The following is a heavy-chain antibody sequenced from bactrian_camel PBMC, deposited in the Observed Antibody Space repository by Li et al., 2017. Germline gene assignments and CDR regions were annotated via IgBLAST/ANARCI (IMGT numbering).Heavy chain of an antibody. V-gene: IGHV3S53*01. CDR3: AVAYVSGYCPLGPSEYSY. Sequence: HVQLVESGGGSVQAGGSLRLSCAVSGYTLSSTTCMDWFRQAPGKEREGVATIYSDGTTRYADSVKGRFTVSQDNAKNTVYLLMNSLKPEDTAMYYCAVAYVSGYCPLGPSEYSYWGQGTQVTVS. CDR2: IYSDGTT. CDR1: GYTLSSTT. D-gene: IGHD3*01. J-gene: IGHJ4*01.